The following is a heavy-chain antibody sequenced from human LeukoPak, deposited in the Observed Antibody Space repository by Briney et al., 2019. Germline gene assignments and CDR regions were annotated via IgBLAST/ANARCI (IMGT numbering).Heavy chain of an antibody. CDR3: AKADMQYSTYYFDY. CDR1: GFAFSSYA. CDR2: ISGSGGST. V-gene: IGHV3-23*01. D-gene: IGHD6-6*01. Sequence: GGSLRLSCAASGFAFSSYAMSWVRQAPGKGLEWVSAISGSGGSTYYADSVKGRFTIPRDNSKNTLYLQMNSLRAEDTAVYYCAKADMQYSTYYFDYWGQGTLVTVSS. J-gene: IGHJ4*02.